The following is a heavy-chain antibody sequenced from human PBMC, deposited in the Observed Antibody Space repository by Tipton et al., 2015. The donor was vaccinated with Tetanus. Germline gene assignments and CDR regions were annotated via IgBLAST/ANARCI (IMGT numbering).Heavy chain of an antibody. J-gene: IGHJ4*02. V-gene: IGHV5-51*03. D-gene: IGHD2-15*01. CDR3: ATSGGDCSGGSCYSV. CDR1: GYSFSNYW. CDR2: IYPDASQT. Sequence: QLVQSGAEVKKPGESLKISCAASGYSFSNYWIGWVRQMPGRGPEWMGIIYPDASQTIYTPSFQGQVTISADKSISTAYLHWSSLKASDTAIYYCATSGGDCSGGSCYSVWGQGTLVTVSS.